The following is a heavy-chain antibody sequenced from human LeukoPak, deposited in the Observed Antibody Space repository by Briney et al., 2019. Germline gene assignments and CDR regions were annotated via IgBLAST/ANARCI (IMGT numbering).Heavy chain of an antibody. CDR3: ARDVRRIWPGYMTTVTTGYYYGRDV. CDR1: GFTSTSYA. J-gene: IGHJ6*02. V-gene: IGHV3-30-3*01. CDR2: ISYDGSNK. D-gene: IGHD4-17*01. Sequence: RRSLRLSCAPSGFTSTSYAMHWVRQAPGKGLGWVAVISYDGSNKYYADSVKGRFTISRDNSKNTLYLQMNSLRAEDTAVYYCARDVRRIWPGYMTTVTTGYYYGRDVWGQGTTVTVSS.